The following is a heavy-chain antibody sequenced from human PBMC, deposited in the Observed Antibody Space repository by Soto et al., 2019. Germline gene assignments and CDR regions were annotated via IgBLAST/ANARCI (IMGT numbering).Heavy chain of an antibody. D-gene: IGHD3-22*01. V-gene: IGHV4-31*03. CDR2: IYYTGST. CDR1: GASISNGGYY. Sequence: SETLSLTCTVSGASISNGGYYWTWIRQHPGKDLECLGDIYYTGSTFYNPSLKGRLSISLDTSKNQFSLNLSAVTAADTAVYYCARGQITYYDNISGSLYFFDYWGQGTLVTVSS. J-gene: IGHJ4*02. CDR3: ARGQITYYDNISGSLYFFDY.